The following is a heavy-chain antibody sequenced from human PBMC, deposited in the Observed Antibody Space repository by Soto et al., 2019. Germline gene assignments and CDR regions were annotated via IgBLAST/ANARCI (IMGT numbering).Heavy chain of an antibody. J-gene: IGHJ2*01. V-gene: IGHV3-43*01. CDR1: GFTFDDYT. CDR2: ISWDGGST. D-gene: IGHD6-13*01. Sequence: EVQLVESGGVVVQPGGSLRLSCAASGFTFDDYTMHWVRQAPGKGLEWVSLISWDGGSTYYADSVKGRFNISRDTSKNSLYLQMNSRRTADPALYYCAKESSSSWSNWYFDLWGRGTLVTVSS. CDR3: AKESSSSWSNWYFDL.